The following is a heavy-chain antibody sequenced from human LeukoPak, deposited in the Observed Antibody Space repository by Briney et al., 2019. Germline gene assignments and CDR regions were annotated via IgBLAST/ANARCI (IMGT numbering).Heavy chain of an antibody. V-gene: IGHV3-30*02. CDR3: AKPSVGGSGSYYQNAGY. Sequence: GGSLRLSCAASGFTFSSYGMHWVRQAPGKGLEWVAFIRYDGSNKYYADSVKGRFTISRDNSKNTLYLQMNSLRAEDAAVYYCAKPSVGGSGSYYQNAGYWGQGTLVTVSS. CDR2: IRYDGSNK. D-gene: IGHD3-10*01. J-gene: IGHJ4*02. CDR1: GFTFSSYG.